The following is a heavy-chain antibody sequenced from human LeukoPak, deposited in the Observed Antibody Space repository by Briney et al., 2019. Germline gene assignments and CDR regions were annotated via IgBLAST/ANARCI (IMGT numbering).Heavy chain of an antibody. CDR2: ISGSGGST. J-gene: IGHJ4*02. D-gene: IGHD3-22*01. CDR1: GFTFSSYA. V-gene: IGHV3-23*01. CDR3: AKDRERYYDSSGYYCD. Sequence: PGGSLRLSCAASGFTFSSYAMSWVHQAPGKGLEWVSAISGSGGSTYYADSVKGRFTISRDNSKNTPYLQMNSLRAEDTAVYYCAKDRERYYDSSGYYCDWGQGTLVTVSS.